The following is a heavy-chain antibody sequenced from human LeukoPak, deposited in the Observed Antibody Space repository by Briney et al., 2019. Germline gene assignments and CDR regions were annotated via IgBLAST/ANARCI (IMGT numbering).Heavy chain of an antibody. CDR3: ASKVEGSPQDYYYGMDV. Sequence: PETLSLTCAVYGGSFSGYYWSWIRQPPGKGLEWIGEINHSGSTNYNPSLKSRVTISVDTSKNQFSLKLSSVTAADTAVYYCASKVEGSPQDYYYGMDVWGQGTTVTVSS. J-gene: IGHJ6*02. CDR1: GGSFSGYY. CDR2: INHSGST. D-gene: IGHD5-24*01. V-gene: IGHV4-34*01.